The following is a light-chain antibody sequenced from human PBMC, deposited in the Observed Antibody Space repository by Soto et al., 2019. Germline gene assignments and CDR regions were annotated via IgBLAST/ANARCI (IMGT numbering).Light chain of an antibody. Sequence: EIVLTQSPVTLSLFPGARATLSCRASQSVSNYLAWYQQKPGQAPRLLIYDAFKRATGIPHRFSGSGSGTDFTLTISSLELEDFAVDFCQQHSNWPLYTFGQGTKLEIK. CDR3: QQHSNWPLYT. V-gene: IGKV3-11*01. J-gene: IGKJ2*01. CDR2: DAF. CDR1: QSVSNY.